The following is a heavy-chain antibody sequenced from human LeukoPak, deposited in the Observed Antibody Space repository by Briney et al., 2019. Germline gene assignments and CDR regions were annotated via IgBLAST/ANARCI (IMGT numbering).Heavy chain of an antibody. J-gene: IGHJ5*02. CDR1: GGSISSYY. CDR3: ARYGWSGYSNNWFDP. CDR2: IYYSGST. Sequence: SETLSLTCTVSGGSISSYYWSWIRQPPGKGLEWIGYIYYSGSTNYNPSLKSRVTISVDTSKNQFSLKLSSVTAADTAVYYCARYGWSGYSNNWFDPWGQGTLVTVSS. V-gene: IGHV4-59*01. D-gene: IGHD3-3*01.